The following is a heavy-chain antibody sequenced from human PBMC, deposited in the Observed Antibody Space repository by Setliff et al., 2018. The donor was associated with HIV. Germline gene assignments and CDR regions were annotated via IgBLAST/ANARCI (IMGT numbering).Heavy chain of an antibody. CDR3: ARRRSSGWYHSFDY. Sequence: SETLSLTCAVYGGPLSGHYWSWIRQPPGQGLEWIGETSHSGKTNYNPSLKSRVTISVDTSKNQFSLKLSSVTAADTAVYYCARRRSSGWYHSFDYWGQGTLVTVS. CDR1: GGPLSGHY. J-gene: IGHJ4*02. D-gene: IGHD6-19*01. V-gene: IGHV4-34*01. CDR2: TSHSGKT.